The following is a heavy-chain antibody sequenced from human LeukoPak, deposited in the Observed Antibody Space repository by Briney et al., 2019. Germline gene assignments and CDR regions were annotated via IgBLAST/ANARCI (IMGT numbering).Heavy chain of an antibody. J-gene: IGHJ4*02. CDR1: GFTFSGYW. Sequence: GGSLRLSCAASGFTFSGYWMSWVRQAPGKGLEWVANIKQDGSAKYYVDSVKGRFTISRDNAKNSLYLQMNSLRAEDTAVYYCARDADILTGYIVFDYWGQGTLVTVSS. CDR2: IKQDGSAK. V-gene: IGHV3-7*04. CDR3: ARDADILTGYIVFDY. D-gene: IGHD3-9*01.